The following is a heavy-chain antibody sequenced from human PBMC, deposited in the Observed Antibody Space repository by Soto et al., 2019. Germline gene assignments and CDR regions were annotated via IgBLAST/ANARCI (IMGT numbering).Heavy chain of an antibody. CDR3: ARDGLRYFDL. CDR1: GFTFRSYS. J-gene: IGHJ4*02. Sequence: PGRLQRLSYAASGFTFRSYSMNWVRQAPGKGLEWVSSISSSSSYIYYADSVKGRFTISRDNAKNSLYLQMDSLRAEDTAVYYCARDGLRYFDLWGQGTLVTVSS. V-gene: IGHV3-21*01. CDR2: ISSSSSYI. D-gene: IGHD3-9*01.